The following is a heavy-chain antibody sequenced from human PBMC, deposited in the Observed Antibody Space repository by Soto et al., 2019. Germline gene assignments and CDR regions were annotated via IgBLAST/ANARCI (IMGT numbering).Heavy chain of an antibody. J-gene: IGHJ3*02. D-gene: IGHD2-21*01. CDR1: GFTFSSYA. Sequence: EVQLLESGGGLVQPGGSLRLSCAASGFTFSSYAMSCVRQAPGKGLEWVSDISGSGGSTYYADSVKGRFTDSRDNSTNAPDRHTDSMSAEDAAVYYCAVLCGGDCDDSCDIWGQGTMVTVSS. CDR3: AVLCGGDCDDSCDI. CDR2: ISGSGGST. V-gene: IGHV3-23*01.